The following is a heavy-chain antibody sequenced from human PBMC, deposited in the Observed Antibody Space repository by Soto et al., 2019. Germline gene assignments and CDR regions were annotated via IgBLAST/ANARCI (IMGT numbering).Heavy chain of an antibody. CDR3: AKSLVVPTPYYFDY. Sequence: PGGSLRLFCAASGFTFSSYAMSCVRQAPGKGLEWVSAISGSGGSTYYADSVKGRFTISRDNSKDTLYLQMNSLRAEDTAVYYCAKSLVVPTPYYFDYWGQGTLVTVSS. J-gene: IGHJ4*02. CDR2: ISGSGGST. CDR1: GFTFSSYA. V-gene: IGHV3-23*01. D-gene: IGHD3-22*01.